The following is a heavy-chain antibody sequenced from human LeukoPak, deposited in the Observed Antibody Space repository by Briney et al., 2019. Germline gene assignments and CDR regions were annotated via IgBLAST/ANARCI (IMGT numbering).Heavy chain of an antibody. V-gene: IGHV1-2*02. CDR3: AVNYVYGDHAHRNPGAYYYMDV. CDR2: INPNSGDT. CDR1: GYTFTSYG. J-gene: IGHJ6*03. D-gene: IGHD4/OR15-4a*01. Sequence: ASVKVSCKASGYTFTSYGISWVRQAPGQGLEWMGWINPNSGDTNYAQKFQGRVTMTRDTSISTAYMELSWLRSDDTAVYYCAVNYVYGDHAHRNPGAYYYMDVWGKGTTVTVSS.